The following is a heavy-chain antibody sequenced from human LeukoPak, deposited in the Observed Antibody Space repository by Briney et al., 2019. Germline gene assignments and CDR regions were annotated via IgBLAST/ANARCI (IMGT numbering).Heavy chain of an antibody. CDR2: IYYSGST. Sequence: SETLSLTCTVSGGSISGSFWHWIRQPPGKGLEWIGYIYYSGSTNYNPSLKSRVTISVDTSKNQFSLKLSSVTAADTAVYYCARAAYDSSGSHFDYWGQGTLVTVSS. D-gene: IGHD3-22*01. CDR3: ARAAYDSSGSHFDY. J-gene: IGHJ4*02. V-gene: IGHV4-59*01. CDR1: GGSISGSF.